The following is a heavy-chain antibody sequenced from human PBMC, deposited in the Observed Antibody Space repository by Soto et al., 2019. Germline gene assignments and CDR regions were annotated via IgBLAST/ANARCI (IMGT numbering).Heavy chain of an antibody. Sequence: QITLKESDPSLVKPTQTLTLTCTFSGFSLTTNGVGVGWIRQSPGEALEWLALIYWDDDKRYSPSLKSRLATTKHTATHHVALTMTDMDSVDTATYYFAYCGNYSSSWFPAYWGQGTVVTVSS. CDR3: AYCGNYSSSWFPAY. CDR2: IYWDDDK. CDR1: GFSLTTNGVG. D-gene: IGHD6-13*01. J-gene: IGHJ4*02. V-gene: IGHV2-5*02.